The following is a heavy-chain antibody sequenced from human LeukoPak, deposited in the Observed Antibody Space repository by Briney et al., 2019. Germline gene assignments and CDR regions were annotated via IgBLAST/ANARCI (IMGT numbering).Heavy chain of an antibody. CDR1: GYTFTGYY. CDR2: INPNSGGT. J-gene: IGHJ4*02. D-gene: IGHD6-19*01. Sequence: GASVKVSCKASGYTFTGYYMHWVRQAPGQGLEWMGRINPNSGGTNYAQKFQSRVTMTRDTSISTAYMELSRLRSDDTAVYYCARRTRQWLVRDLLDYWGQGTLVTVSS. CDR3: ARRTRQWLVRDLLDY. V-gene: IGHV1-2*06.